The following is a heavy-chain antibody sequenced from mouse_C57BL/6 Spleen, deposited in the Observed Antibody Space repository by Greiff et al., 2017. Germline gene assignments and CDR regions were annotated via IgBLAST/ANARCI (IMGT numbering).Heavy chain of an antibody. J-gene: IGHJ2*01. CDR1: GYTFTDYE. Sequence: QVQLKESGAELVRPGASVTLSCKASGYTFTDYEMHWVKQTPVHGLEWIGAIDPETGGTAYNQKFKGKAILTADKSSSTAYMELRSLTSEDSAVYYCTREGLVAPYYFDYWGQGTTLTVSS. V-gene: IGHV1-15*01. D-gene: IGHD1-1*01. CDR3: TREGLVAPYYFDY. CDR2: IDPETGGT.